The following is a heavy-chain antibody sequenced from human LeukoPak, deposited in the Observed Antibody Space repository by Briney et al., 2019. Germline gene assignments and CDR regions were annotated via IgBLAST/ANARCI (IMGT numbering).Heavy chain of an antibody. CDR2: ISGSGDTT. CDR3: AKDGRGYSSSWPNWFDP. V-gene: IGHV3-23*01. Sequence: PGGSLRLSCAAYGFTFSSYAMSWVRQARGKGLEWVSTISGSGDTTYYADSVKGRFTISRDNSRNTLYLQMNSLRAEHTAVYYCAKDGRGYSSSWPNWFDPWGQGTLVTVSS. J-gene: IGHJ5*02. D-gene: IGHD6-13*01. CDR1: GFTFSSYA.